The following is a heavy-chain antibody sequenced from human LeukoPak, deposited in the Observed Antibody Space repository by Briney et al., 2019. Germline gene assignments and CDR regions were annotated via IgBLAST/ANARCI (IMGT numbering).Heavy chain of an antibody. V-gene: IGHV4-34*01. Sequence: SETLSLTCAVYGGSFSGYYWSWICQPPGQGMEWIGEINHSGSTNYNPSLKSRVTISVDTSKNTFSLNLSSVTSAHTAVYYCARKSRLWFGEFAPPYYYYGMDVWGQGTTVTVSS. J-gene: IGHJ6*02. D-gene: IGHD3-10*01. CDR2: INHSGST. CDR1: GGSFSGYY. CDR3: ARKSRLWFGEFAPPYYYYGMDV.